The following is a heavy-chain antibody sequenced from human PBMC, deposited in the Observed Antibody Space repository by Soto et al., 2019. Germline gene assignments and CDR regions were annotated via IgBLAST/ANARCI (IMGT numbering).Heavy chain of an antibody. D-gene: IGHD1-26*01. CDR2: ISQSGSTI. CDR1: GFTFGTYE. V-gene: IGHV3-48*03. J-gene: IGHJ6*02. CDR3: ARSPLSGTFTYYYYAMDV. Sequence: GSLRLSCAASGFTFGTYEMNWVRQAPGKGLEWVSYISQSGSTIYYADSVKGRFTISRDNAENSLYLQMNSLRAEDTAVYYCARSPLSGTFTYYYYAMDVWGRGTTLTVSS.